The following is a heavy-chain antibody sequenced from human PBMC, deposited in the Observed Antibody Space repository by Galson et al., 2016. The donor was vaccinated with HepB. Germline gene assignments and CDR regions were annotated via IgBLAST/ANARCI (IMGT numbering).Heavy chain of an antibody. CDR3: ARERGGGSGSYYNDYYFDY. Sequence: SLRLSCAASGFTFSSYAMHWVRQAPGKGLEWVAVISYDGRNKYYTDSVKGRFTISRDNSKSTLYLQMNSLRAEDTAVYYCARERGGGSGSYYNDYYFDYWGQGTLVTVSS. V-gene: IGHV3-30*04. CDR2: ISYDGRNK. J-gene: IGHJ4*02. D-gene: IGHD3-10*01. CDR1: GFTFSSYA.